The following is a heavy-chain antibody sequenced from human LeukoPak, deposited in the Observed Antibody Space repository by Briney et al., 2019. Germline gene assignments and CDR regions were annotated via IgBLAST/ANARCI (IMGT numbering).Heavy chain of an antibody. CDR3: AKDQGRAPYYFDY. CDR1: GFTFSSYA. V-gene: IGHV3-23*01. Sequence: PGGSLRLSCSASGFTFSSYAMSWVRQAPGKGLEWVSAISGSGGSTYYADSVKGRFTISRDNPKNTLYLQMNSLRAEDTAVYYCAKDQGRAPYYFDYWGQGTLVTVSS. CDR2: ISGSGGST. J-gene: IGHJ4*02.